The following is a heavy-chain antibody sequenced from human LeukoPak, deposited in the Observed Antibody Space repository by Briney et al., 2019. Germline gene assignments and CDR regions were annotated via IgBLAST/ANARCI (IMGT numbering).Heavy chain of an antibody. CDR1: GGTFSSYA. CDR2: IIPIFGTA. J-gene: IGHJ4*02. Sequence: ASVKVSCKASGGTFSSYAISWVRQAPGQGLEWMGGIIPIFGTANYAQKFQGRVTITADKSTSTAYMELSSLRSEDTAVYYCARMVRGVIPYFDYWGQGTLVTVSS. D-gene: IGHD3-10*01. V-gene: IGHV1-69*06. CDR3: ARMVRGVIPYFDY.